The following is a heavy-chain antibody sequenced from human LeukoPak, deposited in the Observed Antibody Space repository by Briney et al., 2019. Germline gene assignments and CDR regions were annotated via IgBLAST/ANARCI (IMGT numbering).Heavy chain of an antibody. D-gene: IGHD2-2*01. Sequence: GASVQVSCKGSGYTFNSYDINWVRQATGQGLEGMGWMNPKRGNTGYAQKFQGRVTMTRNTSIITAYMELSSLRSEDTAVYYCARLGVVPETDHDYYYYYGMDVWGQGTTVSVSS. CDR1: GYTFNSYD. CDR3: ARLGVVPETDHDYYYYYGMDV. CDR2: MNPKRGNT. J-gene: IGHJ6*02. V-gene: IGHV1-8*01.